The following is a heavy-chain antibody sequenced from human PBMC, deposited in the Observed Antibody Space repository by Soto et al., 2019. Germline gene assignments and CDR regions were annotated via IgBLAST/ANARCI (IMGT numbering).Heavy chain of an antibody. CDR2: IYYSGST. Sequence: ASETLSLTCTVSGGSISSGDYYWSWIRQPPGKGLEWIGYIYYSGSTYYNPSLKSRVTISVDTSKNQFSLKLSSVTAADTAVYYCAREAGTNGVLGIGHGENWFDPWGQGTLVTVSS. J-gene: IGHJ5*02. CDR1: GGSISSGDYY. V-gene: IGHV4-30-4*01. CDR3: AREAGTNGVLGIGHGENWFDP. D-gene: IGHD2-8*01.